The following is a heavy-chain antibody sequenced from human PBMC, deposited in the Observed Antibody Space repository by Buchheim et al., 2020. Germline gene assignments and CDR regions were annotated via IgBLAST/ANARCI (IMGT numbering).Heavy chain of an antibody. D-gene: IGHD1-1*01. CDR1: GFTFSKHD. CDR3: ANLQLPSN. V-gene: IGHV3-23*01. CDR2: ITIGGDT. J-gene: IGHJ4*02. Sequence: EVQLLESGGGLVQPGGSLRLSCVASGFTFSKHDMNWVRQAPGKGPQWVSGITIGGDTYYADSVKGRVTISRDNSKDTLYLQMNSLRAEDTAIYYCANLQLPSNWGQGTL.